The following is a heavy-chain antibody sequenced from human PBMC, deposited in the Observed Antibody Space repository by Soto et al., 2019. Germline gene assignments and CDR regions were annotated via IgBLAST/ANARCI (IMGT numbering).Heavy chain of an antibody. CDR3: AREKRHNLLGGRFGMDV. J-gene: IGHJ6*02. Sequence: QVQLQESGPGLVKPSETLSLMCTVSGGSITNYYWSWIRQSPAKGLEWIGYISDSGSTKYNPSLKSRVTISVDTSKNQFSLKLTSVTAADTAVYYCAREKRHNLLGGRFGMDVWGQGTTVSVSS. CDR2: ISDSGST. V-gene: IGHV4-59*01. CDR1: GGSITNYY.